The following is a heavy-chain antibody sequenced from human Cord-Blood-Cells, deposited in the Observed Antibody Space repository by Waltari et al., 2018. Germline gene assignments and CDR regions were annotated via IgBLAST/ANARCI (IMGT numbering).Heavy chain of an antibody. J-gene: IGHJ4*02. CDR1: GFTFSSYE. CDR2: ISSSGSTI. CDR3: ARGRHSSSWYFDY. Sequence: EVQLVESGGGLVQPGGSLRLSCAASGFTFSSYEMNWVRQAPGKGLEWVSYISSSGSTIYYADSVKGRFTISRDNAKNSLYLQMNSLRAEDTAVYYCARGRHSSSWYFDYWGQGTLVTVSS. V-gene: IGHV3-48*03. D-gene: IGHD6-13*01.